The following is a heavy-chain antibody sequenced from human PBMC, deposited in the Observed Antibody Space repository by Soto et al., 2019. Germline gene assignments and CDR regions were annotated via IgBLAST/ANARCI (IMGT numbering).Heavy chain of an antibody. V-gene: IGHV4-4*02. D-gene: IGHD2-21*01. J-gene: IGHJ4*02. CDR1: GDSVSSTNW. CDR3: ARHSLSPIAAYDY. Sequence: PSETLSLTCVVSGDSVSSTNWWSWIRQPPGQGLEWIGEVYHSGTATYNPSLKSRVTISVDKAQNNFSLKLNSATAADTATYFCARHSLSPIAAYDYWGPGTLVTVSS. CDR2: VYHSGTA.